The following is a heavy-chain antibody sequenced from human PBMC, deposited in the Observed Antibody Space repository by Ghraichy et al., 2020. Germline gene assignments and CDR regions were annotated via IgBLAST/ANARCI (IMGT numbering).Heavy chain of an antibody. V-gene: IGHV3-21*01. CDR3: ARDLGSGSSSWYFSYYYYYGMDV. Sequence: GESLNISCAASGFTFSSYSMNWVRQAPGKGLEWVSSSSSSSSYIYYADSVKGRFTISRDNAKNSLYLQMNSLRAEDTAVYYCARDLGSGSSSWYFSYYYYYGMDVWGQGTTVTVSS. D-gene: IGHD6-13*01. CDR1: GFTFSSYS. CDR2: SSSSSSYI. J-gene: IGHJ6*02.